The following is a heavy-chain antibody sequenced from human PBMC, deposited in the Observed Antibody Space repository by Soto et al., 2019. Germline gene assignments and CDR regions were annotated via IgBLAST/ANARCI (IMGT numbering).Heavy chain of an antibody. CDR2: ISSDGSNK. CDR3: AMDTNYYDGSRYYDTFDL. CDR1: GFTFSSNG. J-gene: IGHJ3*01. D-gene: IGHD3-22*01. Sequence: SGFTFSSNGIHWVRQAPGKGLEWVAVISSDGSNKYYADSVKGRFTISRDNSKNTLYLQMNSLRAEDTAVYYCAMDTNYYDGSRYYDTFDLWGPGTTVTVSS. V-gene: IGHV3-30*03.